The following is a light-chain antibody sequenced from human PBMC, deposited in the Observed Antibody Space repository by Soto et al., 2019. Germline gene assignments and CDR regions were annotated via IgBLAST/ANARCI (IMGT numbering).Light chain of an antibody. J-gene: IGKJ4*01. CDR3: QQHHDWPLT. Sequence: ETVMTHSPATLFVSPGERATLSCRASQSVSSHLAWYQQKPGQAPRLLIYAASTRATGIPATFSGSGSGTEFTLTISSLQSEDYAVYYCQQHHDWPLTFGGGTKVDIK. CDR2: AAS. V-gene: IGKV3-15*01. CDR1: QSVSSH.